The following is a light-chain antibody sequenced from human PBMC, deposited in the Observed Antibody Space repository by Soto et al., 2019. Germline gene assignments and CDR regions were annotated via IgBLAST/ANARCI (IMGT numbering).Light chain of an antibody. V-gene: IGKV1-5*01. J-gene: IGKJ1*01. CDR2: DAS. CDR3: QQYNSYPWT. CDR1: QSISSW. Sequence: DIQMAQSPSTLSASAGARVSITCRASQSISSWLAWYQQKPGKAPKLLIYDASSLESGVPSRFSGSGSGTEFTLTISSLQPDDFATYYCQQYNSYPWTFGQGTKVDIK.